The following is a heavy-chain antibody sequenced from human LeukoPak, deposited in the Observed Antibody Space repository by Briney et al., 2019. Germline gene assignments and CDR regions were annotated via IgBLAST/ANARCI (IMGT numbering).Heavy chain of an antibody. CDR2: IGTYNDNT. J-gene: IGHJ4*02. D-gene: IGHD1-26*01. Sequence: ASVKVSCKASGYTFNNYGINWVRQAPGQGLEWMGWIGTYNDNTNYAQKLQGRVTMTTDTSTSTAYMELRSLTSDDTAVYYCARVVFEVGFQFDFWGQGTLVTVSS. CDR1: GYTFNNYG. V-gene: IGHV1-18*04. CDR3: ARVVFEVGFQFDF.